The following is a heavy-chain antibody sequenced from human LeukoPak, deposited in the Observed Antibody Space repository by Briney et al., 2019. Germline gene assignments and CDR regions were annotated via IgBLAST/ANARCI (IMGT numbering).Heavy chain of an antibody. V-gene: IGHV3-30*04. CDR3: ARENGDYVVAYMDV. Sequence: GGSLRLSCAASGFTFSSYAMHWVRPTPGKGLEWVAVISYDGSNKYYADSVKGRFTISRDNSKNTLYLQMNSLRAEDTAVYYCARENGDYVVAYMDVWGKGTTVTVSS. D-gene: IGHD4-17*01. CDR1: GFTFSSYA. J-gene: IGHJ6*03. CDR2: ISYDGSNK.